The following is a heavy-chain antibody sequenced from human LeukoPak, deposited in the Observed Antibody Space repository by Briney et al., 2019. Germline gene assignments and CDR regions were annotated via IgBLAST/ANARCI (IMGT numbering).Heavy chain of an antibody. V-gene: IGHV3-48*03. Sequence: PGGSLRLSCAASGFTFSSYEMNWVRQAPGKGLEWVSYISSGDSTIYYADSVKGRFTISRDNAKNSLYLQMNSLRAEDTAVYYCARGYDFWSGYYSFGMDVWGQGTTVTVSS. J-gene: IGHJ6*02. CDR1: GFTFSSYE. CDR2: ISSGDSTI. CDR3: ARGYDFWSGYYSFGMDV. D-gene: IGHD3-3*01.